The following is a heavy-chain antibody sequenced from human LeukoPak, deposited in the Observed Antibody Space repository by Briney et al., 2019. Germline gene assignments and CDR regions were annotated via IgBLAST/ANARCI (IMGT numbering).Heavy chain of an antibody. CDR2: ISAYNGNT. V-gene: IGHV1-18*01. CDR1: GYTFTSCG. Sequence: GASVKVSCKASGYTFTSCGISWVRQAPGQGLEWMGWISAYNGNTNYAQELQGTVTMTTDTSTSTAYMELRSLRSDDTAVYYCARDPPFYDFWSGYHTYYYFDYWGQGTLVTVSS. J-gene: IGHJ4*02. CDR3: ARDPPFYDFWSGYHTYYYFDY. D-gene: IGHD3-3*01.